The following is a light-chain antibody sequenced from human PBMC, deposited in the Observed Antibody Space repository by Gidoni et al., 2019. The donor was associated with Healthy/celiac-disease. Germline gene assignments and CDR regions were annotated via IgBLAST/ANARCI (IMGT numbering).Light chain of an antibody. CDR3: QAWDSSTVV. V-gene: IGLV3-1*01. J-gene: IGLJ2*01. CDR1: KLGDKY. Sequence: YELPQPPSVSVSPGQTASITCSGDKLGDKYACWYQQKPGQSPVLVIYQDSTRPSGIPERFSGSNSGNTATLTISGTQAMDEADYYCQAWDSSTVVFGGGTKLTVL. CDR2: QDS.